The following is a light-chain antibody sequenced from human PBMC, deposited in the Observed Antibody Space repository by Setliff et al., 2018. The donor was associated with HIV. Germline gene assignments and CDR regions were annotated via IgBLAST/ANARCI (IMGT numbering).Light chain of an antibody. CDR3: CSYARGSTYV. Sequence: QSALTQPASVSGSPGQSITISCTGTSSDIGRYNYVSWYQQYPGRGPTLVIFDVSERPSGVSNRFSGSKSGSTASLIISGLQPDDEADYYCCSYARGSTYVFGSGTKVTVL. J-gene: IGLJ1*01. V-gene: IGLV2-14*03. CDR1: SSDIGRYNY. CDR2: DVS.